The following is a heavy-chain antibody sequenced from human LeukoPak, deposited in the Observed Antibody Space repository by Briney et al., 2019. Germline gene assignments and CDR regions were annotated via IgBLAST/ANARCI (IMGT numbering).Heavy chain of an antibody. V-gene: IGHV3-33*01. CDR3: ARRDGYDFDY. D-gene: IGHD5-24*01. J-gene: IGHJ4*02. CDR1: GFTFSSYG. CDR2: IWYDGTNK. Sequence: GGSLRLSCAASGFTFSSYGMHWVRQAPGKGLEWVAVIWYDGTNKYYADSVKGRFTISRDNSKNTLYLQMNSLSAEDTAVYYCARRDGYDFDYWGREPWSPSPQ.